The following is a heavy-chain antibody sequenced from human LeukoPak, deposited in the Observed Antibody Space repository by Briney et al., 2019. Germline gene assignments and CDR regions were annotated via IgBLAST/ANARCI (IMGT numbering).Heavy chain of an antibody. CDR2: ISAYNGNT. D-gene: IGHD6-13*01. Sequence: ASVKVSCKASGYTFTTYYMHWVRQAPGQGLEWMGWISAYNGNTNYAQKLRGRVTMTTDTSTSTAYMELRSLRSDDTAVYYCARDSSPEDYYYYYGMDVWGQGTTVTVSS. J-gene: IGHJ6*02. V-gene: IGHV1-18*04. CDR1: GYTFTTYY. CDR3: ARDSSPEDYYYYYGMDV.